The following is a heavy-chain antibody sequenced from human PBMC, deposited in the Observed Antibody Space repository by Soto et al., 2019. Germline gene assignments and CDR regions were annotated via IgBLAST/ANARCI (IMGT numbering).Heavy chain of an antibody. CDR1: GFTFSSQT. CDR2: ISRSGST. CDR3: AKGARDVDS. D-gene: IGHD5-12*01. V-gene: IGHV3-23*01. Sequence: EVQLLESGGGLVQPGGSLRLSCAASGFTFSSQTMSWVRQAPGKGLEWVSVISRSGSTSYTDSVEGRFTISKHSSKNTLYLQLNRLRFEDTAVYYCAKGARDVDSWGQGTLVTVSS. J-gene: IGHJ4*02.